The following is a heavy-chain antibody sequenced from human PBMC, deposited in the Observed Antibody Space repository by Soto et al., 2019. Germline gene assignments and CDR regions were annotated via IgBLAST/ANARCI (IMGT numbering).Heavy chain of an antibody. CDR2: IYYSGST. Sequence: QLQLQESGPGLVKPSETLSLTCTVSGGSISSSSYYWGWIRQPPGKGLEWIGSIYYSGSTYYNPSLKSRVTISVDTSKNQFSLKLSSVTAADTAVYYCARHDAPVVVTAAIIPHFHYWGQGTLVTVSS. CDR3: ARHDAPVVVTAAIIPHFHY. CDR1: GGSISSSSYY. D-gene: IGHD2-2*02. V-gene: IGHV4-39*01. J-gene: IGHJ4*02.